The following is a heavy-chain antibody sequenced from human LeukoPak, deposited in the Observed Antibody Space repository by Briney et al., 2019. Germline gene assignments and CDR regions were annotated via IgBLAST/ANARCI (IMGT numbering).Heavy chain of an antibody. CDR3: ARGGWDFDWLKGAFDI. D-gene: IGHD3-9*01. J-gene: IGHJ3*02. CDR2: IKRDGSEK. CDR1: GFTFSTYW. Sequence: GESLKISCAASGFTFSTYWMSWVRQAPGKGLEWVANIKRDGSEKFQVDSVKGRFTISRDNAKNSLYLEMNRLRAEDTAVYYCARGGWDFDWLKGAFDIWGQGTMVTVSS. V-gene: IGHV3-7*04.